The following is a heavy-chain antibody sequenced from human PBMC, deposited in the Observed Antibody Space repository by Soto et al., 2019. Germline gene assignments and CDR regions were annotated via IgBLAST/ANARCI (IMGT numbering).Heavy chain of an antibody. J-gene: IGHJ4*02. CDR1: GYTFTSYY. CDR2: INPSGGST. CDR3: ASMDLCRRYSFDY. V-gene: IGHV1-46*01. Sequence: ASVKGSCKASGYTFTSYYMHWVRQAPGQGLEWMGIINPSGGSTSYAQKFQGRVTMTRDTSTSTVYMELSSLRSEDTAVYYCASMDLCRRYSFDYWGQGSLVTVSS. D-gene: IGHD3-16*02.